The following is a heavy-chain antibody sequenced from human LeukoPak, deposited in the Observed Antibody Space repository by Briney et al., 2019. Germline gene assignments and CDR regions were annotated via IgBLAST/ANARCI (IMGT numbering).Heavy chain of an antibody. CDR2: ISGYSGNT. V-gene: IGHV1-18*01. CDR1: GYTFTNYG. CDR3: ARSNRGSSDY. J-gene: IGHJ4*02. D-gene: IGHD1-26*01. Sequence: ASVKVSCKASGYTFTNYGISWVRQAPGQGLEWMGWISGYSGNTNYAQKLQGRVTMTTDTSTSTAYMELRSLRSDDTAVYYCARSNRGSSDYWGQGTLVTVSS.